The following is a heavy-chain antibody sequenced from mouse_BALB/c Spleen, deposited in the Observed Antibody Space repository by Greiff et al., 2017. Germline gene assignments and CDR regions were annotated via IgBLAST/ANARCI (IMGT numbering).Heavy chain of an antibody. V-gene: IGHV2-2*02. CDR3: ARNLGGNYDWFAY. Sequence: VQLQQSGPGLVQPSQSLSITCTVSGFSLTSYGVHWVRQSPGKGLEWLGVIWSGGSTDYNAAFISRLSISKDNSKSQVFFKMNSLQANDTAIYYCARNLGGNYDWFAYWGQGTLVTVSA. CDR2: IWSGGST. D-gene: IGHD2-1*01. CDR1: GFSLTSYG. J-gene: IGHJ3*01.